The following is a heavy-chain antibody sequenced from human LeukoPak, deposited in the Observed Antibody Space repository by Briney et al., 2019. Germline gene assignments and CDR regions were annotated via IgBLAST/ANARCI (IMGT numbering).Heavy chain of an antibody. D-gene: IGHD6-13*01. CDR2: INPSGGST. V-gene: IGHV1-46*01. CDR1: GYTFTSYY. J-gene: IGHJ4*02. Sequence: ASVKVSCKASGYTFTSYYMHWVRQAPGQGLEGMGIINPSGGSTRYAQKLQARVTMTRDMSTSTVYMELSRLRSEDTAVYYCARDLSIAAAGTFGGLVDYWGQGTLVTVSS. CDR3: ARDLSIAAAGTFGGLVDY.